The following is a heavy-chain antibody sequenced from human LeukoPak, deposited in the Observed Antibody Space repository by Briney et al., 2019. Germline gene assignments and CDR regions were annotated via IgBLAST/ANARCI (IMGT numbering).Heavy chain of an antibody. CDR2: IWYDGSNK. CDR1: GFTFSSYG. J-gene: IGHJ4*02. V-gene: IGHV3-33*01. CDR3: ARTSSSSVFYFDY. D-gene: IGHD6-6*01. Sequence: QAGGSLRLSCAASGFTFSSYGMHWVRQAPGKGLEWVAVIWYDGSNKYYADSVKGRFTISSDNSKNTLYLQMNSLRAEDTAVYYCARTSSSSVFYFDYWGQGTLVTVSS.